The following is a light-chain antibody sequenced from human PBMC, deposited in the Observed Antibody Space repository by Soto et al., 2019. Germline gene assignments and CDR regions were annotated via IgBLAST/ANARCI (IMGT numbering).Light chain of an antibody. CDR1: HDIGNS. CDR3: QKSDHLPL. J-gene: IGKJ3*01. V-gene: IGKV1-33*01. CDR2: DAY. Sequence: DIQMTQSPPSLSASVGDRVTITCQASHDIGNSLNWYQEKPGQAPKLVIYDAYNLETGVPSTFSGNGYGTDFTFTISSLRPEDIATYYCQKSDHLPLFGPGTRVDMK.